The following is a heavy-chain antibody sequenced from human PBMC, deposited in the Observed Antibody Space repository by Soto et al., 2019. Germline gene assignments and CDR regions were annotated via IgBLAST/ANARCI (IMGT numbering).Heavy chain of an antibody. CDR2: ISGSGGST. V-gene: IGHV3-23*01. J-gene: IGHJ4*02. Sequence: PGGSLRLSCAASGFTFSSYAMSWVRQAPGKGLEWVSAISGSGGSTYYADSVKGRFTISRDNSKNTLYLQMNSLRAADTAIYYCAHILSGSQFNYWGQGTPVTVSS. CDR3: AHILSGSQFNY. CDR1: GFTFSSYA. D-gene: IGHD3-9*01.